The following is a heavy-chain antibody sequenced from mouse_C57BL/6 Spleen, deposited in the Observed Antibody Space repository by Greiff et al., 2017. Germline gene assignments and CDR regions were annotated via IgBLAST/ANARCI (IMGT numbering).Heavy chain of an antibody. Sequence: QVQLQQPGAELVRPGSSVKLSCKASGYTFTSYWMDWVKQRPGQGLEWIGNIYPSDSETHYNQKFKDKATLTVDKSSSTAYMQLSSLTSEDSAVXYCARGVTTVVATPYFDVWGTGTTVTVSS. J-gene: IGHJ1*03. CDR1: GYTFTSYW. D-gene: IGHD1-1*01. CDR3: ARGVTTVVATPYFDV. V-gene: IGHV1-61*01. CDR2: IYPSDSET.